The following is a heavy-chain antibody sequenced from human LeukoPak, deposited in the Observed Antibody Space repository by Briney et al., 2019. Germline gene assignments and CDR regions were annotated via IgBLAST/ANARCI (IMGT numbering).Heavy chain of an antibody. CDR1: GYTFTGYY. CDR3: ARVVVAAPSFYYGMDV. V-gene: IGHV1-2*02. Sequence: ESSVKLSCTASGYTFTGYYMHWVRQAPGQGLGWVGWINPNSGGTNYAQKFQGRVTMTRDTSISTAYMELSRLRSDDTAVYYCARVVVAAPSFYYGMDVWGQGTTVSVSS. J-gene: IGHJ6*02. D-gene: IGHD2-15*01. CDR2: INPNSGGT.